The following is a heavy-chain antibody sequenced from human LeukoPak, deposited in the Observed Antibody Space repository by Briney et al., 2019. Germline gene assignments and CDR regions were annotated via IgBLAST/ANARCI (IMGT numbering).Heavy chain of an antibody. J-gene: IGHJ4*02. D-gene: IGHD6-6*01. V-gene: IGHV4-39*01. CDR3: ARTGGTYSSSSRPGYY. CDR2: IYYSGST. CDR1: GGSISSSSYY. Sequence: SETLSLTCTVSGGSISSSSYYWGWIRQPPGKGLEWIGSIYYSGSTYYNPSLKSRVTISVDTSKNQFSLKLSSVTAADTAVYYCARTGGTYSSSSRPGYYWGQGTLVTVSS.